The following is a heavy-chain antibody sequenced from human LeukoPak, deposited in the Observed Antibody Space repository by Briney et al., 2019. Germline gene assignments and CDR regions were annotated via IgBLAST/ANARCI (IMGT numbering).Heavy chain of an antibody. V-gene: IGHV3-74*01. D-gene: IGHD3-10*01. CDR3: ARAVGYGAGSYGFDF. Sequence: GGSLRLSCAASGFTLSSKVMHWVRQAPGTGLVWVSRIIRDGTGTDYADSVKGRFTIPRDIATSTLYLQMNSLRAEDTAVYYCARAVGYGAGSYGFDFWGQGTTVTVSS. J-gene: IGHJ3*01. CDR1: GFTLSSKV. CDR2: IIRDGTGT.